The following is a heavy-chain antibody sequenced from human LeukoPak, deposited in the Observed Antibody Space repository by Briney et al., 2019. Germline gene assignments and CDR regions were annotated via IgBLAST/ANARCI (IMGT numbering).Heavy chain of an antibody. V-gene: IGHV3-23*01. CDR1: GFTFSSYA. J-gene: IGHJ4*02. CDR2: ISGSGGST. Sequence: QTGGSLRLSCAASGFTFSSYAMSWVRQAPGKGLEWVSAISGSGGSTYYADSVKGRFTISRDNSKNTLYLQMNRLNPDDTGVYYCAKDGRSLPHNWGQGTLVVVSS. CDR3: AKDGRSLPHN.